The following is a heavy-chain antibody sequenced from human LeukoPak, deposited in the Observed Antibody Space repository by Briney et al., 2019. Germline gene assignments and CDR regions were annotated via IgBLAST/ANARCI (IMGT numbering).Heavy chain of an antibody. V-gene: IGHV4-4*07. J-gene: IGHJ4*02. CDR3: ARDGGTESRIAAAGTPFDY. CDR1: GGSISSYY. D-gene: IGHD6-13*01. Sequence: PSETLSLTCTVSGGSISSYYWSWIRQPAGKGLEWIGRIYTSGSTNYNPSLKSRVPMSVDTSKNQFSLKLSSVTAADTAVYYCARDGGTESRIAAAGTPFDYWGQGTLVTVSS. CDR2: IYTSGST.